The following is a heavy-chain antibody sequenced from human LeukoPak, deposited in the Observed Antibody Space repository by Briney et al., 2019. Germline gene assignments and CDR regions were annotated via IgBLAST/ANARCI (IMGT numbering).Heavy chain of an antibody. CDR1: GYTFTSYY. J-gene: IGHJ4*02. V-gene: IGHV1-46*01. D-gene: IGHD3-16*01. CDR2: INPSGGST. Sequence: GASVKLSCKASGYTFTSYYMHLVRQAPGQGLEWMGVINPSGGSTSYAQKFQGRVTMTRDMSTSTVYMELSSLRAEDTAVYYCAGGSLYPDLDYWGQGTLVTVSS. CDR3: AGGSLYPDLDY.